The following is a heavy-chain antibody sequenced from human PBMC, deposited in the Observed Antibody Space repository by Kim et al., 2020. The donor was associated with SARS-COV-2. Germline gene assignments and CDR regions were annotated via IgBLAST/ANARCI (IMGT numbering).Heavy chain of an antibody. Sequence: GGSLRLSCAASGFTFSSYAMHWVRQAPGKGLEWVAVISYDGSNKYYADSVKGRFTISRDNSKNTLYLQMNSLRAEDTAVYYCARAHRIRRRQFGRVADAFDIWGQGTMVTVSS. CDR1: GFTFSSYA. V-gene: IGHV3-30-3*01. J-gene: IGHJ3*02. D-gene: IGHD2-15*01. CDR2: ISYDGSNK. CDR3: ARAHRIRRRQFGRVADAFDI.